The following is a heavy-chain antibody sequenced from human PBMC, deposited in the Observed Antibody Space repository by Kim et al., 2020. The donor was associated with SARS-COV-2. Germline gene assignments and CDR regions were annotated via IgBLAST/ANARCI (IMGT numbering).Heavy chain of an antibody. D-gene: IGHD6-19*01. J-gene: IGHJ5*02. V-gene: IGHV4-34*01. Sequence: NYNPSLKSRVTISVDMFKSQFSLKLSSVTAADTAVYYCARVPQWTNWFDPWGQGSLVTVSS. CDR3: ARVPQWTNWFDP.